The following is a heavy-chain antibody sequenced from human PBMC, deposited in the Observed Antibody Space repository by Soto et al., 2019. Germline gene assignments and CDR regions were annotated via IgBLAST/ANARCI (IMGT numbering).Heavy chain of an antibody. CDR1: GYTFTSYG. V-gene: IGHV1-18*01. D-gene: IGHD5-12*01. J-gene: IGHJ5*02. CDR3: ARVDSGYDNNWFDP. Sequence: GASVKVSCKASGYTFTSYGISWVRQAPGQGLEWMGWISAYNGNTNYAQKLQGRVTMTTDTSTSTAYMELRSLRSDDTAVYYCARVDSGYDNNWFDPWGQGTLVTSPQ. CDR2: ISAYNGNT.